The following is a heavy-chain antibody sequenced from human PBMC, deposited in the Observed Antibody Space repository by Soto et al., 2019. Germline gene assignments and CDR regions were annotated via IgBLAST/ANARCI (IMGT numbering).Heavy chain of an antibody. CDR3: ARGVRRGWSLNWFDP. CDR1: GGSFSGYY. CDR2: INHSGST. Sequence: LETLSLNCAVYGGSFSGYYWSWIRQPPGKGLEWIGEINHSGSTNYNPSLKSRVTISVDTSKNQFSLKLSSVTAADTAVYYCARGVRRGWSLNWFDPWGQGTLVTVSS. J-gene: IGHJ5*02. V-gene: IGHV4-34*01. D-gene: IGHD2-15*01.